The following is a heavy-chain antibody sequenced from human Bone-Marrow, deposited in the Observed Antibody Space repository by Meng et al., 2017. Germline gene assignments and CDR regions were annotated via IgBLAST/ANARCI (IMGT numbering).Heavy chain of an antibody. V-gene: IGHV3-7*01. CDR3: ARGWTDRYSSSWLNDY. CDR1: GLSFTDAW. J-gene: IGHJ4*02. CDR2: IKQDGSEK. D-gene: IGHD6-13*01. Sequence: GESLKISCVASGLSFTDAWMSWVRQAPGKGLEWVANIKQDGSEKYYVDSVKGRFTISRDNAKNSLYLQMNSLRAEDTAVYYCARGWTDRYSSSWLNDYWGQGTLVTVSS.